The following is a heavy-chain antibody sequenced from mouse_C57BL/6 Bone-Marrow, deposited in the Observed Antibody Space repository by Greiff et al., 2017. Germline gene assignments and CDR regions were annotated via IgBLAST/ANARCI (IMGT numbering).Heavy chain of an antibody. CDR1: GFTFSSYG. CDR3: ARLPITTVVGFDY. J-gene: IGHJ2*01. V-gene: IGHV5-6*01. Sequence: EVQLVESGGDLVKPGGSLKLSCAASGFTFSSYGMSWVRRTPDKRLEWVATISSGGSYTYYPDSVKGRFTISRDNAKNTLYLQMSSLKSEDTAMYYCARLPITTVVGFDYWGQGTTLTVSS. D-gene: IGHD1-1*01. CDR2: ISSGGSYT.